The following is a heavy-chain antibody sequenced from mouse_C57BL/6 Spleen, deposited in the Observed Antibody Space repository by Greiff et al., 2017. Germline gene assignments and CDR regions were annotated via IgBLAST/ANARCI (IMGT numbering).Heavy chain of an antibody. D-gene: IGHD2-3*01. CDR2: INPNNGGT. J-gene: IGHJ3*01. V-gene: IGHV1-26*01. CDR3: ASDDGTGFAY. Sequence: VQLQQSGPELVKPGASVKISCKASGYTFTDYYMHWVKQSHGKGLEWIGDINPNNGGTKYNQKFKGKATLTVDKSSSTAYMELRSLTSEDSAVYYCASDDGTGFAYWGQGTLVTVSA. CDR1: GYTFTDYY.